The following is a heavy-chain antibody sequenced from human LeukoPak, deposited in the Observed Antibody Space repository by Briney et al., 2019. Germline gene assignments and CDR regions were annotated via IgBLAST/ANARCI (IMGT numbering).Heavy chain of an antibody. D-gene: IGHD3-10*01. CDR2: INAGNGNT. CDR3: ARLIRGQAFDI. J-gene: IGHJ3*02. V-gene: IGHV1-3*03. CDR1: GYTFTSYA. Sequence: ASVKVSCKASGYTFTSYAMHWVRQAPGQRLEWMGWINAGNGNTKSSQEFQGRVTLTRDTSASTAYMELSSLRSDDMAIYYCARLIRGQAFDIWGQGTMVTVSS.